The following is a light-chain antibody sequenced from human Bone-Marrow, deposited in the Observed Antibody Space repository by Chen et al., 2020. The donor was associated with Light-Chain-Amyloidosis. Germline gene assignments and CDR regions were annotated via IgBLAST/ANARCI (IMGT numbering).Light chain of an antibody. CDR3: QVWDRSSDRPV. J-gene: IGLJ3*02. CDR1: NIGSTS. CDR2: DDS. V-gene: IGLV3-21*02. Sequence: SYVLTQPSSVSVAPGQTAPIACGGNNIGSTSVHWYQQPPGQAPLLVVYDDSDRPSGIPERLSGSNAGNTATLTISSVEAGDEADYYCQVWDRSSDRPVFGGGTKLTVL.